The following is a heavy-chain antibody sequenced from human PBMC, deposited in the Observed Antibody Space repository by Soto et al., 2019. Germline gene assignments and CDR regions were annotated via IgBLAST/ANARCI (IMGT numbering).Heavy chain of an antibody. CDR3: ARGGPPIDY. CDR2: INAGNGNT. CDR1: GYTFSSYA. D-gene: IGHD3-10*01. V-gene: IGHV1-3*05. Sequence: QVQLVQSGAEEKKPGASVKVSCKASGYTFSSYAMHWVRQAPGQRLEWMGWINAGNGNTKYSQKFQGRVTITRDTSASTADMERSSLRSEDTAVYYWARGGPPIDYWGQGTLVTVSS. J-gene: IGHJ4*02.